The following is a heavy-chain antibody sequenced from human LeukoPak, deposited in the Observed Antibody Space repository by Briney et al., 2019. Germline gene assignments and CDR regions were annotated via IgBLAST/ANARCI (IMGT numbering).Heavy chain of an antibody. CDR1: GFTFSSYA. D-gene: IGHD2/OR15-2a*01. Sequence: GRSLRLSCAASGFTFSSYAMHWVRQAPGKGLEWVAVISYDGSNKYYADSVKGRFTISRDNSKNTLYLQMSSLRAEDTAVYYCARAFEVLPAKVDYWGQGTLVTVSS. J-gene: IGHJ4*02. CDR2: ISYDGSNK. CDR3: ARAFEVLPAKVDY. V-gene: IGHV3-30-3*01.